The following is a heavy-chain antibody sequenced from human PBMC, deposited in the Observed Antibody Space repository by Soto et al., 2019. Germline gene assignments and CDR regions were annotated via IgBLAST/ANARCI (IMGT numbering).Heavy chain of an antibody. CDR2: IYDSGSS. CDR1: GGSISSDGSS. V-gene: IGHV4-30-2*01. D-gene: IGHD3-22*01. J-gene: IGHJ3*02. CDR3: ARATQYYFDVSGYPTGPHFAFDI. Sequence: SETLSLTCTVSGGSISSDGSSWSWIRQPPGKGLEWIGYIYDSGSSYYNPSLKSRVTISVDTSKNQFSLKLSSVTAADTAVYYCARATQYYFDVSGYPTGPHFAFDIWGQGTXVTVSS.